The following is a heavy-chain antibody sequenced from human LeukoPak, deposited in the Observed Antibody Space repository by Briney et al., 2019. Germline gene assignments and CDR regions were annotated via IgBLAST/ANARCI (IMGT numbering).Heavy chain of an antibody. CDR3: ARGGVYSTSAVDY. V-gene: IGHV3-74*01. D-gene: IGHD6-6*01. CDR1: GFTFSNHG. J-gene: IGHJ4*02. CDR2: INSDGSST. Sequence: GGSLRLSCAASGFTFSNHGMNWLRQAPGKGLVWVSRINSDGSSTSYADSVRGRFTISRDYAKNTLYLQMNSLRAEDTAVYYCARGGVYSTSAVDYWGQGTLVTVSS.